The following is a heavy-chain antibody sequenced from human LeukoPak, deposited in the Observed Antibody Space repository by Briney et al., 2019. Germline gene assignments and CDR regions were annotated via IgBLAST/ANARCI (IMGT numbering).Heavy chain of an antibody. CDR1: GFTISSNY. CDR2: IRSDGSVV. CDR3: AKDENYCSSPVCFDVYDI. Sequence: PGGSLRLSCAASGFTISSNYMSWVRQAPGKGLEWVANIRSDGSVVHYVDSVKGRFTLSRDNTKNSLYLQMNGLRAEDTAIYYCAKDENYCSSPVCFDVYDIWGQGTMVSVSS. J-gene: IGHJ3*02. V-gene: IGHV3-7*01. D-gene: IGHD2-2*01.